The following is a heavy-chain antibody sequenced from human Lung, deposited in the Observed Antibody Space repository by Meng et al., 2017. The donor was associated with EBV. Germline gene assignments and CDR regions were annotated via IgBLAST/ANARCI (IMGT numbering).Heavy chain of an antibody. V-gene: IGHV4-31*03. J-gene: IGHJ4*02. CDR1: GGSVISGGYY. CDR2: IYYTGSS. D-gene: IGHD3-10*01. Sequence: VQLAESGPGLVQTSQPLSLTCTVPGGSVISGGYYWSWIRQQPGKGPEWIGYIYYTGSSFYNPSLKSRVTISVDTSKNQFSLNLSSVTAADTAVYYCANAGRFGESLGDYWGQGILVTVSS. CDR3: ANAGRFGESLGDY.